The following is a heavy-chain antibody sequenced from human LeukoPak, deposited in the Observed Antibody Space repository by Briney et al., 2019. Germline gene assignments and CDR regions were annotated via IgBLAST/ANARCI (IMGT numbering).Heavy chain of an antibody. D-gene: IGHD2/OR15-2a*01. CDR3: ARVLRYYLKYYFDY. V-gene: IGHV4-34*01. CDR2: INHSGST. J-gene: IGHJ4*02. CDR1: GGSFSGYY. Sequence: LETLSLTCAVYGGSFSGYYWSWIRQPPGKGLEWIGEINHSGSTNYNPSLKSRVTISVDTSKNQFSLKLSSVTAADTAVYYCARVLRYYLKYYFDYWGQGTLVTVSS.